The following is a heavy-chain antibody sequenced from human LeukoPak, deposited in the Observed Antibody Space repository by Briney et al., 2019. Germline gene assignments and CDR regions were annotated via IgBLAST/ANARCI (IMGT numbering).Heavy chain of an antibody. J-gene: IGHJ6*02. D-gene: IGHD6-13*01. CDR1: GGSISSYY. Sequence: SETLSLTCTVSGGSISSYYWSWIRQPPGKGLEWIGNIFYSGSTYYNPSLQSRVTISLDTSQNQFSLTLNSVTAADTAVYYCARAHFIASYYYGVDVWGQGTTVTVSS. V-gene: IGHV4-59*12. CDR3: ARAHFIASYYYGVDV. CDR2: IFYSGST.